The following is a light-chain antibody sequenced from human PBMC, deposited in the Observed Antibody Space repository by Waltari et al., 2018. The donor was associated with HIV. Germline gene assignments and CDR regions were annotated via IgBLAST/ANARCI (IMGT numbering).Light chain of an antibody. Sequence: QSVLTQPPSASGTPGQRVVISCSGGSSNIGNNFVYWSQQLPGSTPKLLIYRNDQRPSGVSDRFSGSKSGTSASLAISGLRSEDEADYYCATWDDSLNSFWVFGGGTKVTVL. CDR1: SSNIGNNF. V-gene: IGLV1-47*01. CDR2: RND. J-gene: IGLJ3*02. CDR3: ATWDDSLNSFWV.